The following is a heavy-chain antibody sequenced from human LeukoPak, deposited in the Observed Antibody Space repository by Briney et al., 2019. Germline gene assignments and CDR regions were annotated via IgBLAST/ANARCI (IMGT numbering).Heavy chain of an antibody. V-gene: IGHV3-74*01. CDR3: ASLPIAAAGNY. CDR1: GFTFRSYR. D-gene: IGHD6-13*01. J-gene: IGHJ4*02. Sequence: GGSLRLSCAASGFTFRSYRMHWLRQAPGKGLVWVSRIISDGSNTRYADSVKGRFTIPRDNAKNTLYLQMNILMAEVTAEYYCASLPIAAAGNYWGQGTLVTVSS. CDR2: IISDGSNT.